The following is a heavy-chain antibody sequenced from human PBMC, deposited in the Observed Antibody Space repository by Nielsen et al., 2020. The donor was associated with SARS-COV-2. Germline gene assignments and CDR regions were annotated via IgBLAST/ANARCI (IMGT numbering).Heavy chain of an antibody. CDR2: ISSSSSYI. J-gene: IGHJ3*02. V-gene: IGHV3-21*01. CDR1: GFTFSSYS. Sequence: GESLKISCAASGFTFSSYSMNWVRQAPGKGLEWVSSISSSSSYIYYADSVKGRFTISRDNAKNSLYLQMNSLRAEDTAVYYCARAATYDAFDIWGQGTMVTVSS. CDR3: ARAATYDAFDI. D-gene: IGHD2-15*01.